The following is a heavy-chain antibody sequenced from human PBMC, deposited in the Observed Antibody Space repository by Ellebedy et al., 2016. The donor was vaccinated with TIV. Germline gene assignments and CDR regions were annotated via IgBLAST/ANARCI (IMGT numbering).Heavy chain of an antibody. V-gene: IGHV5-10-1*01. D-gene: IGHD6-13*01. CDR1: GYSFASQW. CDR2: IDPGDSYI. J-gene: IGHJ5*02. CDR3: ARLMMEQHQSWFDP. Sequence: GESLKISCQGSGYSFASQWISWVRQVPGKGLEWMGRIDPGDSYINYSPPFQGHVTFSTDKSISTAYLQWGSLKASDTAMYYCARLMMEQHQSWFDPWGQGTLVTVSS.